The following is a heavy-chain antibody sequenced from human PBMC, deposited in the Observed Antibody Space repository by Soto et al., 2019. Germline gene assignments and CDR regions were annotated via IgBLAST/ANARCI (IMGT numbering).Heavy chain of an antibody. CDR1: GFTFNNYA. V-gene: IGHV3-23*01. CDR3: AKGRGGSGSLTPRVDV. Sequence: EVQLLESGGGLVQPGGSLRISCAASGFTFNNYAMTWVRQAPGKGLEWVSAISGGGDTTSYADSVKGRFTVSRDGSKNTLYLQMSSLRAEDTALYYCAKGRGGSGSLTPRVDVWGQGTLVTVSS. CDR2: ISGGGDTT. J-gene: IGHJ4*02. D-gene: IGHD3-10*01.